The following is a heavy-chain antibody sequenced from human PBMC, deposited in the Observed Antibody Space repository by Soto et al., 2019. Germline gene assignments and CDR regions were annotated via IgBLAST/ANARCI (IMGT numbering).Heavy chain of an antibody. J-gene: IGHJ4*02. D-gene: IGHD3-3*01. V-gene: IGHV3-48*03. CDR1: GFTFSSYA. CDR3: ARGRFQVASYFDY. Sequence: GGSLRLSCAASGFTFSSYAMSWVRQAPGKGLEWVSYISSSGSTIYYADSVKGRFTISRDNAKNSLYLQMNSLRAEDTAVYYCARGRFQVASYFDYWGQGTLVTVSS. CDR2: ISSSGSTI.